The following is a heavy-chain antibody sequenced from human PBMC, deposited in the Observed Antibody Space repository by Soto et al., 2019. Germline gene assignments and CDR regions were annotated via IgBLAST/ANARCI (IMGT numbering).Heavy chain of an antibody. Sequence: SETLSLTCAVSGGSISSGGYSWSWIRQPPGKGLEWIGYIYHSGSTYYNPSLKSRVTISVDRSKNQFSLKLSSVTAADTAVYYCXRGTIELRYSSTYYFDYWGQGTLVTVSS. V-gene: IGHV4-30-2*01. CDR2: IYHSGST. CDR1: GGSISSGGYS. D-gene: IGHD3-9*01. J-gene: IGHJ4*02. CDR3: XRGTIELRYSSTYYFDY.